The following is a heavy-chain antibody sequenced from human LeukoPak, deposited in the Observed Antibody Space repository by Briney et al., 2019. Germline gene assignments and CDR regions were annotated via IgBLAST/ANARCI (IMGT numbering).Heavy chain of an antibody. J-gene: IGHJ4*02. D-gene: IGHD3-3*01. CDR3: ARDFTPEWFDIH. V-gene: IGHV3-30*04. CDR1: GLSFSSYS. CDR2: ISYDGSDE. Sequence: GGSLRLSCIASGLSFSSYSMHWVRQAPGKGLEWVGVISYDGSDEYYTDSVKGRFTISRDNSKNTVYLQMNSLRADDTAVYYCARDFTPEWFDIHWGQGTLVTVS.